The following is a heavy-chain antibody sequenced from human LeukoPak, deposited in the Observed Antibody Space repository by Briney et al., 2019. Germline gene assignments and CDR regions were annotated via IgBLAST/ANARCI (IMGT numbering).Heavy chain of an antibody. CDR3: ARGHGSSDAFDI. J-gene: IGHJ3*02. D-gene: IGHD1-26*01. CDR1: GFTFSSYS. CDR2: ISSSSSYI. V-gene: IGHV3-21*01. Sequence: PGGSLRLSCAASGFTFSSYSMNWVRQAPGKGLEWVSSISSSSSYIYYADSVKGRFTISRDNAKNSLYLQMNSLRAEDTAVYYCARGHGSSDAFDIWGQGTMVTVS.